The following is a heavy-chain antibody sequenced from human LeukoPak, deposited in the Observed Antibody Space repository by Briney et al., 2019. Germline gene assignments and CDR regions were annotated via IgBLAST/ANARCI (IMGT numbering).Heavy chain of an antibody. Sequence: PGGSLRLSCAASGFTFSSYAMSWVRQAPGKGLEWVSAISGSGGSTYYADSVKGRFTISRDNSKNTLYLQMNSLRAEDTAVYYCAKTLQPVAYCGGDCYSPLDYWGQGTLVTVSS. CDR1: GFTFSSYA. J-gene: IGHJ4*02. D-gene: IGHD2-21*02. CDR3: AKTLQPVAYCGGDCYSPLDY. CDR2: ISGSGGST. V-gene: IGHV3-23*01.